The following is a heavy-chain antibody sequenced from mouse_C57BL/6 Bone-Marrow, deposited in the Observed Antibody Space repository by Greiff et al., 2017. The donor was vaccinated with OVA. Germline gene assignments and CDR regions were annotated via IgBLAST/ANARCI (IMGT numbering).Heavy chain of an antibody. V-gene: IGHV1-54*01. CDR3: ARSLLREFDY. Sequence: QVQLKQSGAELVRPGTSVKVSCKASGYAFTNYLIEWVKQRPGQGLEWIGVINPGSGGTNYNEKFKGKATLTADKSSSTAYMQLSSLTSEDSAVYFCARSLLREFDYWGQGTTLTVSS. J-gene: IGHJ2*01. CDR2: INPGSGGT. CDR1: GYAFTNYL. D-gene: IGHD1-1*01.